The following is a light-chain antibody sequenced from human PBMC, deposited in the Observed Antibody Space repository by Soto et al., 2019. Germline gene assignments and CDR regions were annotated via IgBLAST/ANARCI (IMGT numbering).Light chain of an antibody. V-gene: IGKV1-5*03. CDR2: KAS. CDR1: QSINNW. J-gene: IGKJ2*01. Sequence: DLQMTQSPSTLSASVGDRVTITCRASQSINNWLAWYQQKPGKAPKLLIYKASSLQSGVPSRFSGRASGTEFTLTISSQQADDFATYYGKQYNSDPYKFGQETQLEIK. CDR3: KQYNSDPYK.